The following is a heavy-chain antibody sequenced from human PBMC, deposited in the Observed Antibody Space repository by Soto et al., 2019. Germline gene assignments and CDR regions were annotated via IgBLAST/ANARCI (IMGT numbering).Heavy chain of an antibody. CDR3: ASRYRDGYNPGPSPPPGY. CDR1: GGSISSGDYY. V-gene: IGHV4-30-4*01. D-gene: IGHD5-12*01. CDR2: IYYSGST. J-gene: IGHJ4*02. Sequence: SETLSLTCTVSGGSISSGDYYWSWIRQPPGKGLEWIGYIYYSGSTNYNPSLKSRVTISVDTSKNQFSLKLSSVTAADTAVYYCASRYRDGYNPGPSPPPGYWGQGALVTVSS.